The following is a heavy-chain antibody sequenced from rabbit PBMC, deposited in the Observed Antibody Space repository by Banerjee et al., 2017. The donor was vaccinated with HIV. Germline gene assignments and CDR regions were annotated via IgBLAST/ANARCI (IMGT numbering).Heavy chain of an antibody. CDR3: ARGPSYRYGNL. D-gene: IGHD6-1*01. CDR1: GFDFSSYG. CDR2: IYTGDGST. V-gene: IGHV1S47*01. J-gene: IGHJ4*01. Sequence: QEQLVESGGGLVQPGGSLKLSCKASGFDFSSYGVSWVRQAPGKGLEWIGCIYTGDGSTYYASWAKGRFSISKTSSTTVTLQMTSLTAADTATYFCARGPSYRYGNLWGQGTLVTVS.